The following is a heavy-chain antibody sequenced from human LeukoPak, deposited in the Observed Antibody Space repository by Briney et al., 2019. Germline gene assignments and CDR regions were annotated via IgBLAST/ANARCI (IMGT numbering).Heavy chain of an antibody. CDR3: ARVGATGTGYYFDY. D-gene: IGHD1-26*01. V-gene: IGHV3-23*01. CDR1: GFTFSSYA. CDR2: ISGSGGST. J-gene: IGHJ4*02. Sequence: PGGSLRLSCAASGFTFSSYAMSWVRQAPGKGLEWVSAISGSGGSTYYADSVKGRFTISRDNAKNSLYLQMNSLRAEDTALYYCARVGATGTGYYFDYWGQGTLVTVSS.